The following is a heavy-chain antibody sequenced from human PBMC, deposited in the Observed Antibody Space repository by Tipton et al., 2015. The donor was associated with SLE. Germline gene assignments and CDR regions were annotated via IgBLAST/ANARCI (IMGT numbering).Heavy chain of an antibody. J-gene: IGHJ4*02. CDR1: GGSIRTYY. D-gene: IGHD1-1*01. CDR2: MYYSGIT. Sequence: TLSLTCTISGGSIRTYYWSWIRQTPGKGLEWIGYMYYSGITNYNPSLYGRVSISVDTSKNQFSLKVNSVTAADTAVYFCASGRDVPYKVREEKIDYWGQGTLVTVSS. CDR3: ASGRDVPYKVREEKIDY. V-gene: IGHV4-59*12.